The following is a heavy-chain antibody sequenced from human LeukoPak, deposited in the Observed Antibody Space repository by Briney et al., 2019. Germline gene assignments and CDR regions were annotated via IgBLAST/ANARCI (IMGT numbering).Heavy chain of an antibody. J-gene: IGHJ4*02. CDR1: GYTFTSYG. CDR2: INPSGGGT. V-gene: IGHV1-46*01. D-gene: IGHD6-19*01. Sequence: ASVKVSCKASGYTFTSYGISWVRQAPGQGLEWMGIINPSGGGTSYAQKFQGRVTMTRDMSTSTVYMELSSLRSEDTAVYYCAREGSSGWYGGIDYWGQGTLVTVSS. CDR3: AREGSSGWYGGIDY.